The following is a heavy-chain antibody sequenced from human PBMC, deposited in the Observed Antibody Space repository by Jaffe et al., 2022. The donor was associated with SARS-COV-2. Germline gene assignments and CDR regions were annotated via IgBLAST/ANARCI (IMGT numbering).Heavy chain of an antibody. CDR1: GYDFTSYS. CDR2: IHVGNGNT. Sequence: QVQLVQSGAEVKKPGASVKVSCKASGYDFTSYSIYWVRQAPGQRPEWMGWIHVGNGNTRYSQNFQGRVTMTGDTSATTVYMDLSSLRFEDTAVYYCARRREGGIFDYWGQGTLVTVSS. V-gene: IGHV1-3*01. CDR3: ARRREGGIFDY. J-gene: IGHJ4*02. D-gene: IGHD1-26*01.